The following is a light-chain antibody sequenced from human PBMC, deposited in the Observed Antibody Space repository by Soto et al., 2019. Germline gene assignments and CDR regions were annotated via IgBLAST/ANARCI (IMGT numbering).Light chain of an antibody. CDR3: QQYDNLLLT. J-gene: IGKJ4*01. V-gene: IGKV1-33*01. CDR1: HDISNY. CDR2: DVS. Sequence: DIPMTQSPSSLSASLGDSVTITCQASHDISNYLNWYQHKPGKDPKLLIYDVSNLEAGVPSRFSGSGSGTDFVFTISNLQPEDIATYYCQQYDNLLLTFGGGTKVEIK.